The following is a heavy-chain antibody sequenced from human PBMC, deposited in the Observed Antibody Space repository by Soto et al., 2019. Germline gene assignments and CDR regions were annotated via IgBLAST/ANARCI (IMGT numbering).Heavy chain of an antibody. D-gene: IGHD6-13*01. CDR1: GFTFSSYG. CDR2: ISYDGSNK. Sequence: GGSLRLSCAASGFTFSSYGMHWVRQAPGKGLEWVAVISYDGSNKYYADSVKGRFTISRDNSKNTLYLQMNSLRAEDTAVYYCANDSGSSWYDYWGQRTPVTVSS. CDR3: ANDSGSSWYDY. J-gene: IGHJ4*02. V-gene: IGHV3-30*18.